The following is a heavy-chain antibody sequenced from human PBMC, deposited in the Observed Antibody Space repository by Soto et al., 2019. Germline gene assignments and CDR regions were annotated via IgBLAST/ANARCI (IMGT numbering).Heavy chain of an antibody. CDR2: ISSSSSYI. D-gene: IGHD3-22*01. CDR3: ARERAYYYDSSGYLWADH. CDR1: GFTFSSYS. V-gene: IGHV3-21*01. Sequence: EVQLVESGGGLVKPGGSLRLSCAASGFTFSSYSMNWVRQAPGKGLEWVSSISSSSSYIYYADSVKGRFTISRDNAKNSLYLQMNSLRAEDTAVYYCARERAYYYDSSGYLWADHWGQGTLVTVSS. J-gene: IGHJ4*02.